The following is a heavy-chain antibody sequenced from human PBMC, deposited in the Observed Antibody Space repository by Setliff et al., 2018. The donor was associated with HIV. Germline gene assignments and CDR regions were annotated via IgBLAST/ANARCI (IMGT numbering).Heavy chain of an antibody. CDR1: GGSFPAYY. CDR3: ARSGYTSAFYWVFGAFGV. D-gene: IGHD3-9*01. J-gene: IGHJ3*01. Sequence: KPSETLSLTCAVYGGSFPAYYWNWVRQPPGKGLEWIGEINYSGDTTYNPSLKSRVNMFIDTSTNQFSLHLNSVKDSDTAVYYCARSGYTSAFYWVFGAFGVWGQGKMVTVSS. CDR2: INYSGDT. V-gene: IGHV4-34*01.